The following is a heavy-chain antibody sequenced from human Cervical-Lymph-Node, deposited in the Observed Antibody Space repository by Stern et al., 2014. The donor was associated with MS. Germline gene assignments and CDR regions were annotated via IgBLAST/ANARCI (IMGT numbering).Heavy chain of an antibody. CDR3: ARHSHSSSWYFY. CDR1: GGSISSSSYY. CDR2: IYYSGST. Sequence: QLQLQESGPGLVKPSETLSLTCTVSGGSISSSSYYWGWIRQPPGKGLEWIGSIYYSGSTYYNPSLKSRVTISVDTSKNQFSLKLSSGTAADTAVYYCARHSHSSSWYFYWGQGTLVTVSS. D-gene: IGHD6-13*01. J-gene: IGHJ4*02. V-gene: IGHV4-39*01.